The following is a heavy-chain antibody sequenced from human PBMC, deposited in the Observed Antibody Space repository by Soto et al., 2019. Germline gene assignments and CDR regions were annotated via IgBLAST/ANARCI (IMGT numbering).Heavy chain of an antibody. CDR2: VSASGDST. J-gene: IGHJ4*02. CDR3: ARGSWVVITH. CDR1: GFTFSSYA. Sequence: GGSLRLSCAASGFTFSSYAILWVRQAPGKGLEWVSAVSASGDSTYYADSVKGRFTISRDNSKNTLYFQMNSLRAEDTAVYYCARGSWVVITHWGQGTLVTSPQ. D-gene: IGHD3-22*01. V-gene: IGHV3-23*01.